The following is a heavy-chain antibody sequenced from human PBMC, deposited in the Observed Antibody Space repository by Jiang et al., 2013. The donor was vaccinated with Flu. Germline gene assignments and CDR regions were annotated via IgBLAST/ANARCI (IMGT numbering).Heavy chain of an antibody. CDR1: GGSISSYY. Sequence: LLKPSETLSLTCTVSGGSISSYYWSWIRQPPGKGLEWIGYIYYSGSTNYNPSLKSRVTISVDTSKNQFSLKLSSVTAADTAVYYCARHGYSSGWYVNWFDPWGQGTLVTVSS. CDR3: ARHGYSSGWYVNWFDP. D-gene: IGHD6-19*01. CDR2: IYYSGST. J-gene: IGHJ5*02. V-gene: IGHV4-59*08.